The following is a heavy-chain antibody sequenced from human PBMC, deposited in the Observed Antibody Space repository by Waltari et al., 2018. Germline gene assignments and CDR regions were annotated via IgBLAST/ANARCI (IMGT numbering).Heavy chain of an antibody. CDR1: GFTFSSYW. CDR2: IKQDGSEK. J-gene: IGHJ6*03. CDR3: AREGRDYYYYYMDV. D-gene: IGHD2-15*01. Sequence: EVQLVESGGGLVQPGRSLRLSCAASGFTFSSYWIVCVRQAPGKGLEWVANIKQDGSEKYYVDSVKGRFTISRDNAKNSLYLQMNSLRAEDTAVYYCAREGRDYYYYYMDVWGKGTTVTVSS. V-gene: IGHV3-7*01.